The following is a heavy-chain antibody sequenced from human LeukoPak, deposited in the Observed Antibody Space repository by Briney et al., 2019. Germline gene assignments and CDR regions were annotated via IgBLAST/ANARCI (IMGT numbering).Heavy chain of an antibody. CDR1: GYSISSGYY. CDR2: IYHSGST. J-gene: IGHJ4*02. CDR3: ASVGSKRSYYDFWSGYSPFDY. V-gene: IGHV4-38-2*02. Sequence: SETLSLTCTVSGYSISSGYYWGWIRQPPGKGLEWIGSIYHSGSTYYNPSLKSRVTISVDTSKNQFSLKLSSVTAAGTAVYYCASVGSKRSYYDFWSGYSPFDYWGQGTLVTVSS. D-gene: IGHD3-3*01.